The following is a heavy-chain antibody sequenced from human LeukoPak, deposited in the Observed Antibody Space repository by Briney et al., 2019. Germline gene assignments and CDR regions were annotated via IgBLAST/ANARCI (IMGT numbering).Heavy chain of an antibody. CDR3: ASDGSVWLQFDY. Sequence: SVKVSCKASGGTFSSYAISWVRQAPGQGLEWMGRIIPILGIANYAQKFQGRVTITADKSTSTAYMELSSLRSEDTAVYYCASDGSVWLQFDYWGQGTLVTVSS. CDR2: IIPILGIA. D-gene: IGHD5-24*01. J-gene: IGHJ4*02. V-gene: IGHV1-69*04. CDR1: GGTFSSYA.